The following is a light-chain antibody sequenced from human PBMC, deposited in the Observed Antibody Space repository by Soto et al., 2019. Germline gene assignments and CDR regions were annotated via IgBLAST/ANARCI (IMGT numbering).Light chain of an antibody. Sequence: QSALTQPASVSGSPGQSITISCTGTSSDVGGYNLVSWYQQYPDKAPKLMIFDVNTRPSGVSNRLSGSKSGNTASLTISGLQTEDEADYYCSSYKSSRPLPYVFGTGTKVTVL. V-gene: IGLV2-14*01. J-gene: IGLJ1*01. CDR1: SSDVGGYNL. CDR3: SSYKSSRPLPYV. CDR2: DVN.